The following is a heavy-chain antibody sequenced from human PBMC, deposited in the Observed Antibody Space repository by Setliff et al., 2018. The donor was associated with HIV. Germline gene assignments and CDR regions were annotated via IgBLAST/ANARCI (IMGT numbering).Heavy chain of an antibody. CDR2: INYSGSTT. V-gene: IGHV3-48*03. CDR1: GFIFSTYK. Sequence: PGGSLRLSCAASGFIFSTYKMTWVRQAPGKGLEWVSYINYSGSTTYYADSVKGRFTVSRDNAKNSVYLQMNSLRAEDTAVYYCARLAAASYSDYFDFWGQGTLVTVSS. CDR3: ARLAAASYSDYFDF. D-gene: IGHD1-26*01. J-gene: IGHJ4*02.